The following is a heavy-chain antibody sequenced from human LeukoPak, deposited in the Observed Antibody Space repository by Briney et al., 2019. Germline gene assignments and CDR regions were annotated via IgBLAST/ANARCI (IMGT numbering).Heavy chain of an antibody. V-gene: IGHV1-18*01. Sequence: ASVKVSCKASGYTFTSYGISWVRQAPGQGLEWMGWISAYNGNTNYAQELQGRVTMTTDTSTSTAYMELRSLRSDDTAVYYCARSIAAAGDYYYYYYMDVWGKGTTVTISS. CDR3: ARSIAAAGDYYYYYYMDV. D-gene: IGHD6-13*01. J-gene: IGHJ6*03. CDR1: GYTFTSYG. CDR2: ISAYNGNT.